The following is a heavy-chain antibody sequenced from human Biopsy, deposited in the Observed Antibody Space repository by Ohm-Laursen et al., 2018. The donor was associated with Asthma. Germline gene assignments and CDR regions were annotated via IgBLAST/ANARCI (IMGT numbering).Heavy chain of an antibody. CDR3: ASDLGGYYYDSSGYSSDH. Sequence: GSLRLSCAAPGFTFSDHYMDWVRQAPGKGLEWVGRTRNKANSYTTEYAASVKGRFTISRDDSKNSLYLQMNSLKTEDTAVYYCASDLGGYYYDSSGYSSDHWGQGTLVTVSS. CDR2: TRNKANSYTT. CDR1: GFTFSDHY. D-gene: IGHD3-22*01. J-gene: IGHJ4*02. V-gene: IGHV3-72*01.